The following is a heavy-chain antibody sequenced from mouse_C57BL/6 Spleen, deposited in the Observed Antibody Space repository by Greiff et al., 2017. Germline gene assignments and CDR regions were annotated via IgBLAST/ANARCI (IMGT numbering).Heavy chain of an antibody. Sequence: EVKLVESGGGLVQPGGSMKLSCVASGFTFSNYWMNWVRQSPEKGLEWVAQIRLKSDNYATHYAESVKGRFTISRDDSKSSVYLQMNNLRAEDTGIYYCTADGYYRYFDVWGTGTTVTVSS. V-gene: IGHV6-3*01. D-gene: IGHD2-3*01. CDR2: IRLKSDNYAT. CDR3: TADGYYRYFDV. J-gene: IGHJ1*03. CDR1: GFTFSNYW.